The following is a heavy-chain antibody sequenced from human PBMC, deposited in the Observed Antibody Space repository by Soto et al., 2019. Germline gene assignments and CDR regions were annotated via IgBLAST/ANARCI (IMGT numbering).Heavy chain of an antibody. Sequence: SVKVSCKASGFTLTSSAMQWVRQARGQRLEWIGWIVVGSGNTNYAQKFQERVTITRDMSTSTAYMELSSLRSEDTAVYYCAAAVADYYYYMDVWGKGTTVTVSS. CDR3: AAAVADYYYYMDV. CDR1: GFTLTSSA. D-gene: IGHD2-15*01. V-gene: IGHV1-58*02. CDR2: IVVGSGNT. J-gene: IGHJ6*03.